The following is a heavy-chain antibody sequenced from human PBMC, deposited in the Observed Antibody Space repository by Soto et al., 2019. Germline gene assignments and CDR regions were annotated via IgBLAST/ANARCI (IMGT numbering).Heavy chain of an antibody. CDR3: ATAAYYDFCSGDYYYGMDV. V-gene: IGHV3-53*01. CDR1: GFTVSSNY. J-gene: IGHJ6*02. Sequence: GGSLRLSCAASGFTVSSNYMSWVRQAPGKGLEWVSVIYSGGSTYYADSLKGRFTISRDNSKNTLYLQMNSLRAEDTAVYYCATAAYYDFCSGDYYYGMDVWGQGTTVTVSS. D-gene: IGHD3-3*01. CDR2: IYSGGST.